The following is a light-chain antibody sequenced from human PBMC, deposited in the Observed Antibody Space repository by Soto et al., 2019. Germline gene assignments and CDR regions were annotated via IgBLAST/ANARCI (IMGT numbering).Light chain of an antibody. CDR3: MQGLQTPYT. J-gene: IGKJ2*01. CDR2: LGS. CDR1: QSLLHSNGYHY. Sequence: DIVMTQSPLSLPVTPGEPASISCSSSQSLLHSNGYHYMDWYLQKPGQSPQLLIYLGSSLAAGVPDRFSGSRSGTYIPLKISRVEAEDVGVDFCMQGLQTPYTFGQGAKLESK. V-gene: IGKV2-28*01.